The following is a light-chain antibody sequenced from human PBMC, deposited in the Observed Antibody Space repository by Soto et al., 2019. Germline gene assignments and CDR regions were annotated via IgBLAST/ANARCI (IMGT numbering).Light chain of an antibody. V-gene: IGKV3-11*01. CDR3: QQRSNLAIT. J-gene: IGKJ5*01. CDR2: DAS. Sequence: ESVLTQSPDTLCLSPGERATLSYRASQSVSSSYLAWYQQKPGQAPRLLIYDASNRATGIPARFSGSGSGTDFPFTISSLAPEDFAVYYCQQRSNLAITFGQGTRLEIK. CDR1: QSVSSSY.